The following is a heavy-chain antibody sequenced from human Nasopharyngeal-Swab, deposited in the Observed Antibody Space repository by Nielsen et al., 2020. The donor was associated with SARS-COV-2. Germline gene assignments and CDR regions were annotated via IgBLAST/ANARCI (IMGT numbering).Heavy chain of an antibody. V-gene: IGHV4-31*02. CDR2: IYYSGST. CDR3: ARDIGTPAYPRYYYYGMDV. J-gene: IGHJ6*02. D-gene: IGHD1-1*01. Sequence: WIRQPPRKGLEWIGYIYYSGSTYYNPSLKSRVTISVDTSKNQFSLKLSSVTAADTAVYYCARDIGTPAYPRYYYYGMDVWGQGTTVTVSS.